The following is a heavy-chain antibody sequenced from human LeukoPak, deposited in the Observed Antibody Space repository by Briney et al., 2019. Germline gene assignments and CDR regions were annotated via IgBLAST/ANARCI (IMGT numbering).Heavy chain of an antibody. CDR1: GGSISSYY. V-gene: IGHV4-59*08. CDR2: IYYSGST. CDR3: ARQRYYGSGSFDY. Sequence: SETLSLTCTVSGGSISSYYGSWIRQPPGKGLEWIGYIYYSGSTNYNPSLKSRVTISVDTSKNQFSLKLSSVTAADTAVYYCARQRYYGSGSFDYWGQGTLVTVSS. D-gene: IGHD3-10*01. J-gene: IGHJ4*02.